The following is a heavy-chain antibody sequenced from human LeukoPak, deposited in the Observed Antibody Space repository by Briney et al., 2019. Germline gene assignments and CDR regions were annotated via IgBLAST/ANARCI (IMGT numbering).Heavy chain of an antibody. Sequence: SQTLSLTCAISGDSVSSNSAAWNWIRQSPSRGLEWLGRTYYRSKWYNDYAVSVRSRITIDPDTSKNQFSLQLNSVTPEDTAVYCSARAVIVAGLKSFDSWGQGTLVTVSS. J-gene: IGHJ5*01. CDR3: ARAVIVAGLKSFDS. CDR1: GDSVSSNSAA. V-gene: IGHV6-1*01. D-gene: IGHD5-12*01. CDR2: TYYRSKWYN.